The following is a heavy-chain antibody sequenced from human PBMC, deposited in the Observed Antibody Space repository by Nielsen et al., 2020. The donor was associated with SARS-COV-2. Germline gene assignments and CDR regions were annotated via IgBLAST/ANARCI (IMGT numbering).Heavy chain of an antibody. CDR3: AKDQEWLANLDY. Sequence: GESLKISCAASGFSLSTYGMHWVRQAPGKGLEWVAIIAHDGINDYYADSVKGRFTISRDDSESTLYLQMNGLRTEDTAVYYCAKDQEWLANLDYWGQGTLVTVSS. D-gene: IGHD6-19*01. CDR2: IAHDGIND. V-gene: IGHV3-30*02. J-gene: IGHJ4*02. CDR1: GFSLSTYG.